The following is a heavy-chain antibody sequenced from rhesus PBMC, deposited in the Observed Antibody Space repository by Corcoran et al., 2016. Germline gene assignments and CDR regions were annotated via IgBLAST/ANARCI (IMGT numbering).Heavy chain of an antibody. V-gene: IGHV4-122*02. CDR3: ARDTAWSSNFLDY. CDR1: GGSISSNY. Sequence: QVQLQESGPGLVKPSETLSLTCAVSGGSISSNYWSWIRQPPGKGLEWIGYITYSWSTSYNPSLKRRVTISRDTSKNQFSLKLSSVTAADTAVYYCARDTAWSSNFLDYWGQGVLVTVSS. CDR2: ITYSWST. J-gene: IGHJ4*01. D-gene: IGHD4-23*01.